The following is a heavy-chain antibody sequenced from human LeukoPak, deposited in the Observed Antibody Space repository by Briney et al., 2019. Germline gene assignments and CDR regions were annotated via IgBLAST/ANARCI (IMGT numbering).Heavy chain of an antibody. CDR2: INHSGST. V-gene: IGHV4-34*01. CDR3: ARAPPYSSGWFPPRGYFDY. J-gene: IGHJ4*02. D-gene: IGHD6-19*01. Sequence: SETLSLTCAVYGGSFSGYYWSWIRQPPGKGLEWIGEINHSGSTNYNPSLKSRVTISVDTSKNQFSLKLSSVTAADTAVYYCARAPPYSSGWFPPRGYFDYWGQGTLVTVSS. CDR1: GGSFSGYY.